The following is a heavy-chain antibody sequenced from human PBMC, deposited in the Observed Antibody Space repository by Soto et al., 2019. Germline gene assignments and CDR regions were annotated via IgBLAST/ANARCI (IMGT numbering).Heavy chain of an antibody. Sequence: SETLSLTCAVSGGSISSSNWWSWVRQPPGKGLEWIGEIYHSGSTNYNPSLKSRVTISVDKSKNQFSLKLSSVTAADTAVYYCARDRGYYDSSGYRGYFDYWGQGALVTVSS. CDR1: GGSISSSNW. J-gene: IGHJ4*02. CDR2: IYHSGST. V-gene: IGHV4-4*02. CDR3: ARDRGYYDSSGYRGYFDY. D-gene: IGHD3-22*01.